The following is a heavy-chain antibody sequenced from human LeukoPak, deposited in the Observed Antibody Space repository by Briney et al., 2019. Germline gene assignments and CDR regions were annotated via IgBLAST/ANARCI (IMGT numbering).Heavy chain of an antibody. CDR3: ARDFDEVGATTDY. CDR1: RYSLTELS. CDR2: FDPEDGET. D-gene: IGHD1-26*01. V-gene: IGHV1-24*01. J-gene: IGHJ4*02. Sequence: ASVKVSCKVSRYSLTELSIHWVRQAPGKGLEWMGGFDPEDGETIYAQKFQGRVTMTDDTSTDTAYMEMSSLRSEDTAVYYCARDFDEVGATTDYWGQGTLVTVSS.